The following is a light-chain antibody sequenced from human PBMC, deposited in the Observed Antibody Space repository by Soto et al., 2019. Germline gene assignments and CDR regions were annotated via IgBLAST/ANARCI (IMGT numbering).Light chain of an antibody. Sequence: QSVLTQPASVSGSPGQSITISCTGTSSDVGGYNYVSWYQQHPGKAPKLMIYDVSNRPSGVSNRFSGSKSGNTASLTISELQAEDEADYYCSSYTSSSTLYVFGTGTKVPS. CDR1: SSDVGGYNY. V-gene: IGLV2-14*01. CDR3: SSYTSSSTLYV. J-gene: IGLJ1*01. CDR2: DVS.